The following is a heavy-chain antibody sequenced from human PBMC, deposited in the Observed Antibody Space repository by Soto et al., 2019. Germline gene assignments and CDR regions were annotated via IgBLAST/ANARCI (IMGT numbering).Heavy chain of an antibody. D-gene: IGHD1-26*01. J-gene: IGHJ4*02. CDR2: IYYSGST. Sequence: LTCTVSGGSISSYYWSWIRQPPGKGLEWIGYIYYSGSTNYNPSLKSRVTISVDTSKNQFSLKLSSVTAADTAVYYCARDKGGNYVEYWGQGTLVTVSS. V-gene: IGHV4-59*01. CDR1: GGSISSYY. CDR3: ARDKGGNYVEY.